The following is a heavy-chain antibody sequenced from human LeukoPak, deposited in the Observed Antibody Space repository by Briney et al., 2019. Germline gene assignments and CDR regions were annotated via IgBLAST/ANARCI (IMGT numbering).Heavy chain of an antibody. J-gene: IGHJ4*02. CDR2: IYYSGST. V-gene: IGHV4-61*01. Sequence: SETLSLTCTVSGGSVSSGSYYWSWIRQPPGKGLEWIGYIYYSGSTNYNPSLKSRVTISVDTSKNQFSLNLSSVTAADTAVYYCARLYCSGSSCYFNYFDYWGQGTLVTVSS. CDR1: GGSVSSGSYY. D-gene: IGHD2-15*01. CDR3: ARLYCSGSSCYFNYFDY.